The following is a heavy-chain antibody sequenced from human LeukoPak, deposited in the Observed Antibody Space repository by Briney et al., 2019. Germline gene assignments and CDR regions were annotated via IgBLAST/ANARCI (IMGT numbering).Heavy chain of an antibody. V-gene: IGHV3-7*01. Sequence: PGGSLRLSCAASGFTFSSYWMSWVRQAPGKGLEWVANIKQDGSEKNYVDSVKGRFTISRDNAKNSLYLQMNSLRAEDTAVYYCAREPSSGYYSPHFDYWGQGTLVTVSS. CDR2: IKQDGSEK. CDR1: GFTFSSYW. D-gene: IGHD3-22*01. CDR3: AREPSSGYYSPHFDY. J-gene: IGHJ4*02.